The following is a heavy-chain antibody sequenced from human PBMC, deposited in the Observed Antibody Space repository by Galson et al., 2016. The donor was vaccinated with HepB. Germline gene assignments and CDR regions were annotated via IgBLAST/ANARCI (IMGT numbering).Heavy chain of an antibody. J-gene: IGHJ4*02. CDR3: ARGSGDEYIDV. Sequence: SVKVSCRASGYAFGNNGISWVRQAPGQGLEWMGWISGFNGNTKYAQRLQGRVTMTTDTSTSTAYMERGSLTSDDTAMYYCARGSGDEYIDVWGQGTLVTVSS. D-gene: IGHD6-25*01. CDR2: ISGFNGNT. V-gene: IGHV1-18*04. CDR1: GYAFGNNG.